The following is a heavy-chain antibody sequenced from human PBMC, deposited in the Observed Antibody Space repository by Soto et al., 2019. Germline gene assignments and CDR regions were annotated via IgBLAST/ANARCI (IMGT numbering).Heavy chain of an antibody. CDR1: GGSISSNIYY. Sequence: SETLSLTCTVSGGSISSNIYYWGCIRQPPGKGLEWIGNIHYSGSTYYDSSLQSRVTISIDTSKNQFSLKLSSVTAADTAVYYCARRYGGTFDYWGQGTLVTVSS. D-gene: IGHD2-15*01. J-gene: IGHJ4*02. CDR3: ARRYGGTFDY. CDR2: IHYSGST. V-gene: IGHV4-39*01.